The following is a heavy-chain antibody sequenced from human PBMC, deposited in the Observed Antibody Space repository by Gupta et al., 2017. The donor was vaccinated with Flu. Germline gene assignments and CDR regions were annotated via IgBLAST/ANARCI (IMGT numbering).Heavy chain of an antibody. CDR3: SVGATTTLDYGMDV. CDR2: IRSKAYGGTT. D-gene: IGHD1-26*01. Sequence: EVQLVESGGGLVQPGRSLRLSCTASGFTFGDYAMSWFRQAPGKGLEWVGFIRSKAYGGTTEYAASVKGRFTISRDDSKSIAYLQMNSLKTEDTAVYYCSVGATTTLDYGMDVWGQGTTVTVSS. V-gene: IGHV3-49*03. CDR1: GFTFGDYA. J-gene: IGHJ6*02.